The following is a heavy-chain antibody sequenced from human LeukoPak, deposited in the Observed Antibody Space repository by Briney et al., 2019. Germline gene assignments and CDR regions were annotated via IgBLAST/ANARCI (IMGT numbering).Heavy chain of an antibody. J-gene: IGHJ3*02. Sequence: SETLSLTCTVSGGSISSYYWSWIRQPPGKGLEWIGEINHSGSTNYNPSLKSRVTISVDTSKNQFSLKLSSVTAADTAVYYCGAVEYPMAFDIWGQGTMVTVSS. CDR2: INHSGST. CDR1: GGSISSYY. D-gene: IGHD2-15*01. V-gene: IGHV4-34*01. CDR3: GAVEYPMAFDI.